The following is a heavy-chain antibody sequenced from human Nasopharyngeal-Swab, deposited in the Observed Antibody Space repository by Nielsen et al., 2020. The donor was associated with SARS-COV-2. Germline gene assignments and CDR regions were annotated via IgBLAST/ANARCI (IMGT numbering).Heavy chain of an antibody. J-gene: IGHJ5*02. CDR2: ISNNGGFT. V-gene: IGHV3-64D*06. CDR1: GFTFSSYA. D-gene: IGHD3-22*01. Sequence: GGSLRLSCSASGFTFSSYAMHWVRQAPGKGLEYVSAISNNGGFTYYADSVKGRFTISRDNSKDTLYLQLSSLRAEDTALYYCVKEPYGNSSYFSDRWGQGTLVTVSS. CDR3: VKEPYGNSSYFSDR.